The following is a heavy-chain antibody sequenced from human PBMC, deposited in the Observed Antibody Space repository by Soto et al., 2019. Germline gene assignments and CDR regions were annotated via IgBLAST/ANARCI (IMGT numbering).Heavy chain of an antibody. D-gene: IGHD6-19*01. CDR1: GFTFSSYA. J-gene: IGHJ4*02. CDR3: ARSTWRVLGNVWGNYFDY. Sequence: GGSLRLSCAASGFTFSSYAMHWVRQAPGKGLEWVAVISYEGSNKYYADSVKGRFTISRDNSKNTLYVQMNSLRAEDRAVYYCARSTWRVLGNVWGNYFDYWGQGTLVTVSS. V-gene: IGHV3-30-3*01. CDR2: ISYEGSNK.